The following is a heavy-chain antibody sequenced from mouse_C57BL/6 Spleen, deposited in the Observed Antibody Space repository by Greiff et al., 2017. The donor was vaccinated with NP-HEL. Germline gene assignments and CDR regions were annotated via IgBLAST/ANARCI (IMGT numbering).Heavy chain of an antibody. Sequence: QVQLQQPGAELVRPGSSVKLSCKASGYTFTSYWMHWVKQRPIQGLEWIGNIDPSDSETHYNQKFKDKATLTVDKSSSTAYMQLSRLTSEDSAVYYCARRKGYGYDYAMDYWGQGTSVTVSS. D-gene: IGHD2-2*01. CDR1: GYTFTSYW. J-gene: IGHJ4*01. CDR2: IDPSDSET. V-gene: IGHV1-52*01. CDR3: ARRKGYGYDYAMDY.